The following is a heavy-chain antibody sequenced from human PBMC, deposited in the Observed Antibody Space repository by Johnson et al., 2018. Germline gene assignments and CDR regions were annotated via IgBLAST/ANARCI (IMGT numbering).Heavy chain of an antibody. V-gene: IGHV3-73*01. CDR2: IRSKANNYAT. CDR1: GFTFSGSA. J-gene: IGHJ3*02. CDR3: ISDPDLSSGGCDDAFDI. D-gene: IGHD2-15*01. Sequence: VQLQESGGGLVQPGGSLKLSCAASGFTFSGSAMHWVRQASGKGLEWVGRIRSKANNYATAYAASVKGRFTVSRDDSKNTAYLQMNSLKTEDTAVYYCISDPDLSSGGCDDAFDIWGQGTMVTVSS.